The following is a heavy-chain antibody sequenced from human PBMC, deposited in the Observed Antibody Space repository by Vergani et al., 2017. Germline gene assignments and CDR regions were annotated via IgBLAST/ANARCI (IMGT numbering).Heavy chain of an antibody. CDR1: GFTFDDYA. D-gene: IGHD3-22*01. J-gene: IGHJ4*02. Sequence: EVQLVESGGGLVKPGGSLRLSCAASGFTFDDYAMHWVRQAPGKGLEWVSGISWNSGSIGYADSVKGRFTISRDNSKNTLYLQMNSLRAEDTAVYYCARGTNYYDSSGQHFDYWGQGTLVTVSS. V-gene: IGHV3-9*01. CDR2: ISWNSGSI. CDR3: ARGTNYYDSSGQHFDY.